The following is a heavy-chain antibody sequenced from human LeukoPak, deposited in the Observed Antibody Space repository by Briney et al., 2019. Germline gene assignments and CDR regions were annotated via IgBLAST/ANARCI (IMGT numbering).Heavy chain of an antibody. D-gene: IGHD2-15*01. CDR1: GGSFSGYY. J-gene: IGHJ4*02. V-gene: IGHV4-34*01. Sequence: PSETLSLTCAVYGGSFSGYYWNWIRQPPGKGLEWIGEINHSGSTNYNPSLKSRVTISIDTSKNQFSLKLSSVTAADTAVYYCAKGGVVNSPLGWGQGTLVTVSS. CDR3: AKGGVVNSPLG. CDR2: INHSGST.